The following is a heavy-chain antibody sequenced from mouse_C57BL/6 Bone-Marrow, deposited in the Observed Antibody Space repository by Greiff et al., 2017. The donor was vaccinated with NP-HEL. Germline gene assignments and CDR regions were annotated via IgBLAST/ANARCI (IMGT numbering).Heavy chain of an antibody. CDR2: INPNNGGT. J-gene: IGHJ2*01. CDR3: ARERGIYYGNDY. D-gene: IGHD2-1*01. Sequence: VQLQQSGPELVKPGASVKISCKASGYTFTDYYMNWVKQSHGKSLEWIGDINPNNGGTSYNQKFKGKATLTVDKSSSTAYMELRSLTSEDSAVYYCARERGIYYGNDYWGQGTTLTVSS. V-gene: IGHV1-26*01. CDR1: GYTFTDYY.